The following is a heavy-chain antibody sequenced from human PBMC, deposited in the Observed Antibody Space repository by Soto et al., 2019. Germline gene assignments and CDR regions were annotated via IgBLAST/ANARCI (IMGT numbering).Heavy chain of an antibody. V-gene: IGHV1-3*01. D-gene: IGHD4-17*01. CDR1: GYTFTSYA. J-gene: IGHJ4*02. Sequence: ASVKVSGKASGYTFTSYAVHWVRQAPGQMLECMVWINAGNGDAKYXXKFQGRVXXTRDASAITAXMELSXLISEDTAVYYCARDDDYPDNAFDYWRQGTLVTVSS. CDR3: ARDDDYPDNAFDY. CDR2: INAGNGDA.